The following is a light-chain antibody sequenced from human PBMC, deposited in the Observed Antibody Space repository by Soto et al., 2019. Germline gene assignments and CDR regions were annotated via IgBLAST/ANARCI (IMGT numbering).Light chain of an antibody. V-gene: IGKV3-20*01. CDR1: QSVSNNY. CDR2: GAS. Sequence: EIVFTQSPGTLSLSPGERATLSCRASQSVSNNYLAWYQQRPGQAPRPLIYGASRRVTGIPDRFSGSGSGTDFTLTISRLEPEDFAVYHCHQYGSSRLTFGGGTKVDIK. J-gene: IGKJ4*01. CDR3: HQYGSSRLT.